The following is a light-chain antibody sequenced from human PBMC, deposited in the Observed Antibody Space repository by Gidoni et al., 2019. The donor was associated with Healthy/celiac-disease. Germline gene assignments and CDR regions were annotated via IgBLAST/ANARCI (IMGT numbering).Light chain of an antibody. CDR2: HDS. CDR3: QAWDSSTVV. CDR1: KLGDKY. Sequence: YELTQPPSVSVSPGQTASITCSGDKLGDKYACWYQQKPGQSPVLVIYHDSKRPSGIPERFSGSNSGNPATLTISGTQAMDEADYYCQAWDSSTVVFGGGTKLTVL. J-gene: IGLJ2*01. V-gene: IGLV3-1*01.